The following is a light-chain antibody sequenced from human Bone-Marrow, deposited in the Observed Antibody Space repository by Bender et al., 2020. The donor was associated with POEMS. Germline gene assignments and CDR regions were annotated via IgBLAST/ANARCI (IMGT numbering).Light chain of an antibody. J-gene: IGLJ1*01. Sequence: QSALTQPASVSGSPGQSITISCTGTSSDVGGYNYVSWYQQHPGKAPKRIIYDVYNRPSGISSRFSGSKSGNTASLTISGLQAEDEADYYCSSYTTSSTQVFGTGTKVAVL. CDR2: DVY. CDR1: SSDVGGYNY. CDR3: SSYTTSSTQV. V-gene: IGLV2-14*01.